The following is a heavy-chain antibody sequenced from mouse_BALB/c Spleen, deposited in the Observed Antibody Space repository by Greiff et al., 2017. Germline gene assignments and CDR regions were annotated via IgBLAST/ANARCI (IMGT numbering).Heavy chain of an antibody. CDR3: ATYYYGNYYAMDY. D-gene: IGHD2-1*01. J-gene: IGHJ4*01. CDR2: IWSGGST. V-gene: IGHV2-2*02. Sequence: VQLQQSGPGLVQPSQSLSITCTVSGFSLTSYGVHWVRQSPGKGLEWLGVIWSGGSTDYNAAFISRLSISKDNSKSQVFFKMNSLQANDTAIYYCATYYYGNYYAMDYWGQGTSVTVSS. CDR1: GFSLTSYG.